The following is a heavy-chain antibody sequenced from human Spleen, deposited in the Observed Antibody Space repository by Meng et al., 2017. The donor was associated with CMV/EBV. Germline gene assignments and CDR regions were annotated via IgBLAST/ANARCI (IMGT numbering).Heavy chain of an antibody. CDR3: ARETIVGGKLGSGDMDV. V-gene: IGHV3-66*02. D-gene: IGHD1-26*01. J-gene: IGHJ6*02. CDR2: LYSGGSI. CDR1: GFTVSVNS. Sequence: GGSLRLSCAASGFTVSVNSMSWVRQAPGKGLEWVSVLYSGGSIYYADSVKGRFTISRDNSRNTVYLQMNSLRAEDTAVYYCARETIVGGKLGSGDMDVWGQGTTVTVSS.